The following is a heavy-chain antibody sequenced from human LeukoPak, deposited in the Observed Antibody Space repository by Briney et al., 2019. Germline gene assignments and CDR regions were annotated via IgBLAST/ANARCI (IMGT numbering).Heavy chain of an antibody. D-gene: IGHD1-20*01. J-gene: IGHJ6*02. CDR3: ARPTGYKWNYYGMDV. CDR2: ISAYNGNT. Sequence: ASVKVSCKASGYTFTSYGISWVRQAPGQGLEWMGWISAYNGNTNYAQKLQGRVTMTTDTSTSPDYMELRSLRSDDTAVYYCARPTGYKWNYYGMDVWGQGTTVTVSS. V-gene: IGHV1-18*01. CDR1: GYTFTSYG.